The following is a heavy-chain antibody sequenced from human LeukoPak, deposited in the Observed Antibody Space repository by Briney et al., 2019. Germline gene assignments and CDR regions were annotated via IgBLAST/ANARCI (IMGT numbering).Heavy chain of an antibody. V-gene: IGHV3-74*01. J-gene: IGHJ4*02. CDR3: AKRGDGGAWYDY. D-gene: IGHD6-19*01. Sequence: GWSLRLSCAVSGFTFSTYWMDWVRQVPGKGLVWVSRISADGSNTAYADSVKGRFTISRDNAKNTMYLQMSSLRAEDTAVYYCAKRGDGGAWYDYWGQGTLVIVSS. CDR2: ISADGSNT. CDR1: GFTFSTYW.